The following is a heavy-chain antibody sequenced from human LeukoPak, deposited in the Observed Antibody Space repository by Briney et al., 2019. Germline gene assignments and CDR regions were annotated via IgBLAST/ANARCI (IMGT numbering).Heavy chain of an antibody. Sequence: VASVKVSCKASGYTFTSYGISWVRQAPGQGLEWMGWISAYNGNTNYAQKLQGRVTMTTDTSTSTAYMELRSLRSEDTAVYYCARGIYYYGSGSDHEIYYYYMDVWGKGTTVTISS. V-gene: IGHV1-18*01. CDR1: GYTFTSYG. CDR3: ARGIYYYGSGSDHEIYYYYMDV. CDR2: ISAYNGNT. D-gene: IGHD3-10*01. J-gene: IGHJ6*03.